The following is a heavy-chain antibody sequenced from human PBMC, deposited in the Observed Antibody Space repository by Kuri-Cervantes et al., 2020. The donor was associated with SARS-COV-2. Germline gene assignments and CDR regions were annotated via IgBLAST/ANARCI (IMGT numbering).Heavy chain of an antibody. Sequence: GESLKISCSASGFTFSSYAMHWVRQAPGKGLEYVSAISSNGGSTYYADSVKGRFTISRDSSKNTLYLQMSSLRAEDTAVYYCVKEGSYDFWSGYLPYYFDYWGQGTLVTVSS. CDR1: GFTFSSYA. D-gene: IGHD3-3*01. CDR2: ISSNGGST. V-gene: IGHV3-64D*06. J-gene: IGHJ4*02. CDR3: VKEGSYDFWSGYLPYYFDY.